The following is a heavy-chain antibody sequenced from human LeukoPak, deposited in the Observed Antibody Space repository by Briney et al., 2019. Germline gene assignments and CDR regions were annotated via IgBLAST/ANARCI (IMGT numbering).Heavy chain of an antibody. V-gene: IGHV3-7*01. CDR3: ARGPPRYCSSTSCYIFDY. Sequence: GGSLRLSCAASGFTFSSYWMSWVRQAPGEGLEWVGYINQDGSEKNYVDYVKGRFTISRDNAQTSLYLQMNSLRAEDTAVYYCARGPPRYCSSTSCYIFDYWGQGTLVTVSS. D-gene: IGHD2-2*01. CDR2: INQDGSEK. J-gene: IGHJ4*02. CDR1: GFTFSSYW.